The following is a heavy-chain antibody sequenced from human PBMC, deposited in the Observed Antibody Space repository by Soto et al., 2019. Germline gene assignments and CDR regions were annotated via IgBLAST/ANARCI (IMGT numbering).Heavy chain of an antibody. CDR2: IKSKTDGGTT. D-gene: IGHD3-22*01. J-gene: IGHJ6*03. V-gene: IGHV3-15*01. CDR3: TTATVITQSYYYYYYMDV. CDR1: GFTFSNAW. Sequence: GGSLRLSCAASGFTFSNAWMSWVRQAPGKGLEWVGRIKSKTDGGTTDYAAPVKGRFTISRDDSKNTLYLQMNSLKTEDTAVYYCTTATVITQSYYYYYYMDVWGKGTTVTVSS.